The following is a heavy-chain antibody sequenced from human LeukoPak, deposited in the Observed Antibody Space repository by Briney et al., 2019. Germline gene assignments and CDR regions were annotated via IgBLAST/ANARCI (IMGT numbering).Heavy chain of an antibody. J-gene: IGHJ4*02. D-gene: IGHD4-23*01. V-gene: IGHV4-30-4*01. CDR1: GGSISSGDYY. Sequence: SETLSLTCTVTGGSISSGDYYWSWIRQPPGKGLEWIGYIYYSGSTYYNPSLKSRVTISVDTSKNQFSLKLSSVTAADTAVYYCARDLLNEGNHLDYWGQGTLVTVSS. CDR3: ARDLLNEGNHLDY. CDR2: IYYSGST.